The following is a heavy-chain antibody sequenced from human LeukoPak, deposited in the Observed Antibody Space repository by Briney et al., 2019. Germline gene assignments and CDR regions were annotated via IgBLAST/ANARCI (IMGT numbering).Heavy chain of an antibody. D-gene: IGHD5-18*01. J-gene: IGHJ3*02. CDR1: GYSISSGYY. CDR3: GAGYSYGSNAFDI. Sequence: SETLSLTCTVSGYSISSGYYWGWIRQPPGKGLEWIGSIYYSGSTYYNPSLKSRVTISVDTSKNQFSLKLSSVTAADTAVYYCGAGYSYGSNAFDIWGQGTMVTVSS. CDR2: IYYSGST. V-gene: IGHV4-38-2*02.